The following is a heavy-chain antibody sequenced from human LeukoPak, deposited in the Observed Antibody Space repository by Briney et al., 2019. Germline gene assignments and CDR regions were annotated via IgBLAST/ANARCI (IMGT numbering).Heavy chain of an antibody. CDR2: ISGSAGGT. CDR1: GFTLSNYA. CDR3: ARRGIVVRGLIVIGFHKEACYFDS. D-gene: IGHD3-10*01. V-gene: IGHV3-23*01. Sequence: GGSLRLSCAASGFTLSNYAMNWVRQAPGEGLEWVSGISGSAGGTYYTDSVKGRFTISRDNSKNTLYLQMNSLRAEDTAMYYCARRGIVVRGLIVIGFHKEACYFDSWGPGTLVTVSS. J-gene: IGHJ4*02.